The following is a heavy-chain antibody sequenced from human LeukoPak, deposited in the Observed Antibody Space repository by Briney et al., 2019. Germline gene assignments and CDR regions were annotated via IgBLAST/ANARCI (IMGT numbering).Heavy chain of an antibody. D-gene: IGHD1-26*01. CDR1: GGSFSGYY. CDR3: ARPLVVGYYYGMDV. Sequence: SETLSLTCAVYGGSFSGYYWSWIRQPPGKGLEWIGEINHSGSTNYNPSLKSRVTISVDTSKNQFSLKLSSVTAADTAVYYCARPLVVGYYYGMDVWGQGTMVTVSS. CDR2: INHSGST. J-gene: IGHJ6*02. V-gene: IGHV4-34*01.